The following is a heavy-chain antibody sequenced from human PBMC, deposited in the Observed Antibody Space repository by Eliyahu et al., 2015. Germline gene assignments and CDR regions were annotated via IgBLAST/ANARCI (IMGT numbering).Heavy chain of an antibody. CDR1: GGSFSGYY. CDR2: INHSGST. J-gene: IGHJ4*02. V-gene: IGHV4-34*01. CDR3: AREVGADYYEDY. Sequence: QVQLQQWGAGLLKPSETLSLTCAVYGGSFSGYYWSWIRQPPGKGLEWIGEINHSGSTNYNPSLKSRVTISVDTSKNQFSLKLSSVTAADTAVYYCAREVGADYYEDYWGQGTLVTVSS. D-gene: IGHD3-22*01.